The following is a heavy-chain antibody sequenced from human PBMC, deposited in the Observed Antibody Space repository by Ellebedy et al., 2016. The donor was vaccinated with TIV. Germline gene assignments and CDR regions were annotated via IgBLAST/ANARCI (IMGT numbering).Heavy chain of an antibody. CDR2: ISTATGDT. V-gene: IGHV1-3*04. D-gene: IGHD3-10*01. CDR3: ARDSLWFGESDFDY. Sequence: AASVKVSCKASGYTFSSYAIHWVRQAPGQSLAWMGWISTATGDTKYSQNFEGRVTITRDTSASTVYMELISLTSEDTAVYFCARDSLWFGESDFDYWGQGTLVIVSS. J-gene: IGHJ4*02. CDR1: GYTFSSYA.